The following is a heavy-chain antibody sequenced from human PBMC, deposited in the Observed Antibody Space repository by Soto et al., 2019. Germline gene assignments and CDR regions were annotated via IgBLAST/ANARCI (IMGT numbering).Heavy chain of an antibody. D-gene: IGHD4-17*01. CDR2: IKSKTDCGTA. V-gene: IGHV3-15*01. CDR1: GITFSNVR. CDR3: TTDYGWAFDI. J-gene: IGHJ3*02. Sequence: EVQLVASGGGLVKPGASLRLSCAGSGITFSNVRMTWVRQAPGTGLEWLGRIKSKTDCGTADYPAAVKGRFTISRDDSKNMLYLQLNSLKTEDTAVYYCTTDYGWAFDIWGQGTMVTVSS.